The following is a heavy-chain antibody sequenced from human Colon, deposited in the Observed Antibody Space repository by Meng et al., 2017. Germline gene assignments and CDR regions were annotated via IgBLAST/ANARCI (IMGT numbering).Heavy chain of an antibody. V-gene: IGHV4-4*02. D-gene: IGHD3-22*01. Sequence: QVQLQGAGPGPVKPSETLSLTVAVSGGSISRSDWWSWVRQPPGKGLEWIGETSHSGSTNYSTSLKSRVTISLDKSKNQLSLKLNSVTAADTAVYYCASSDYYRSDYWGQGTLVTVSS. J-gene: IGHJ4*02. CDR1: GGSISRSDW. CDR2: TSHSGST. CDR3: ASSDYYRSDY.